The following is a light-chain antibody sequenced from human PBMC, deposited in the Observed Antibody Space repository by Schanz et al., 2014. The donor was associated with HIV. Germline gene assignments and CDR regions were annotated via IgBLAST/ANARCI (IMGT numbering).Light chain of an antibody. CDR2: GNN. CDR1: SSNIGAGYD. J-gene: IGLJ3*02. Sequence: SVLTQPPSVSGAPGQKVTISCTGSSSNIGAGYDVHWYQQLPGTAPKLLIHGNNNRPSGVPDRFSGSKSGTSASLTISGLQAEDEAYYYCASCTISNTWVFGGGTKLTVL. CDR3: ASCTISNTWV. V-gene: IGLV1-40*01.